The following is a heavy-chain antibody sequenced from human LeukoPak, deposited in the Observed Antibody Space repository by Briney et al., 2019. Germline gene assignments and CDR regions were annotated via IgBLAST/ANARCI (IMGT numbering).Heavy chain of an antibody. CDR2: ISAYNGNT. CDR3: AREIRSGSTHGAFDI. V-gene: IGHV1-18*01. D-gene: IGHD3-10*01. Sequence: ASVKVSCKASGYTFTSYGISWVRQAPGQGLEWMGWISAYNGNTNYAQKLQGRVTMTTDTSTSTAYMELRSLRSDDTAVYYCAREIRSGSTHGAFDIWGQGTMVTVSS. J-gene: IGHJ3*02. CDR1: GYTFTSYG.